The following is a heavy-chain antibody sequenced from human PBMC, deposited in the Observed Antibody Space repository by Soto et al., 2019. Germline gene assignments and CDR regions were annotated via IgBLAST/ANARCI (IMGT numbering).Heavy chain of an antibody. V-gene: IGHV1-18*01. CDR3: AILHNDVAPTPQDV. D-gene: IGHD2-21*01. J-gene: IGHJ6*02. CDR1: GYIFVNYG. CDR2: ISPYSGNT. Sequence: QVQLVQSGDEVRKPGSSVKVSCKASGYIFVNYGIAWVRQAPGQGLEWMGWISPYSGNTHYASKVQGSLTMTTDTSTSTASQVRGCQSADGAAIYYCAILHNDVAPTPQDVWGQGTSVTVSS.